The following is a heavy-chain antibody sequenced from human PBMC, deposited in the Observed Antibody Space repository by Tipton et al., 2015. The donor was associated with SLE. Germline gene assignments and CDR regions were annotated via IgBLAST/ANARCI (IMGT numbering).Heavy chain of an antibody. CDR1: GASISRSNW. Sequence: TLSLTCAVSGASISRSNWWSWVRQPPGKGLEWIGEIYHSGSTHYNPSLKSRVTISVDNSKNQFSLKVSSVTAADTAVYYCARDAFGIAAAGGFDYWGQGTLVTVSS. CDR3: ARDAFGIAAAGGFDY. V-gene: IGHV4-4*02. J-gene: IGHJ4*02. D-gene: IGHD6-13*01. CDR2: IYHSGST.